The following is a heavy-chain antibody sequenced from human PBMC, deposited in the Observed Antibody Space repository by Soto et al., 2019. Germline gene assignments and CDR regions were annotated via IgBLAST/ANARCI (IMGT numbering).Heavy chain of an antibody. D-gene: IGHD2-15*01. CDR2: IGTAGDT. CDR3: ARDLCSGGSCYLDY. V-gene: IGHV3-13*01. J-gene: IGHJ4*02. CDR1: GFTFSSYD. Sequence: EVQLVESGGGLVQPGGSLRLSCAASGFTFSSYDMHWVRQATGKGLEWVSAIGTAGDTYYPGSVKGRFTISRDNSKNTLYLQMNSLRAEDTAVYYCARDLCSGGSCYLDYWGQGTLVTVSS.